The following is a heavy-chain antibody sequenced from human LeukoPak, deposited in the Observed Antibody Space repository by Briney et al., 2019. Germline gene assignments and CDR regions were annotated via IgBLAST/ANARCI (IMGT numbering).Heavy chain of an antibody. D-gene: IGHD2-15*01. CDR2: ISGSYSTT. V-gene: IGHV3-23*01. J-gene: IGHJ1*01. CDR1: GFSFSSYA. CDR3: ATRSVAAAYFQY. Sequence: GGSLRLSCAASGFSFSSYAMSWVRQAPGKGLEWVSSISGSYSTTYYADSVKGRFTISRDTSKNTQYLQMSTLRADDTAVYYGATRSVAAAYFQYWGQGTLVTVSS.